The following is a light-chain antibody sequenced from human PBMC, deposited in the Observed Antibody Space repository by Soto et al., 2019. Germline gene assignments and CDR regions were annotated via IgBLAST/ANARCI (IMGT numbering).Light chain of an antibody. CDR2: GAS. CDR3: QLGG. Sequence: EIVLTQSPGTLSLSPGERATLSCRASQSVSTTYLAWYQQKPGQAPRLLVFGASSRATGIPDRFSGSGSGTDFTLTISRLEPEDSAVYYCQLGGFGQGTKVEIQ. CDR1: QSVSTTY. V-gene: IGKV3-20*01. J-gene: IGKJ1*01.